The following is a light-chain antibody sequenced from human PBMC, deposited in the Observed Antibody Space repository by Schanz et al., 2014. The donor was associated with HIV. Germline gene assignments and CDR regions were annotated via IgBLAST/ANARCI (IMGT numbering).Light chain of an antibody. CDR3: SSYTTTLV. CDR2: DIS. V-gene: IGLV2-14*03. CDR1: DNYND. Sequence: QSALTQPASVSGSPGQSITISCTGIDNYNDVTWYQQHPGKAPKLIIYDISNRPSRVSNRFSGSKSGNTASLTISGLQAEDEADYYCSSYTTTLVFGPGTKLTVL. J-gene: IGLJ1*01.